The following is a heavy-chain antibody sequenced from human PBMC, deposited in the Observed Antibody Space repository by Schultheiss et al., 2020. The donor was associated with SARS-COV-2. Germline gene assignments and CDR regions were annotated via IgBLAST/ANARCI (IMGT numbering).Heavy chain of an antibody. CDR2: ISSSDTI. Sequence: GGSLRLSCSASGFTFSYYYMHWFRQAPGKGLVWVSSISSSDTIYYADSVKGRFTISRDNAKNSLYLQMNSLRAEDTAVYYCARGPLTYYYDSSGYIFDYWGQGTLVTVSS. V-gene: IGHV3-69-1*01. D-gene: IGHD3-22*01. J-gene: IGHJ4*02. CDR1: GFTFSYYY. CDR3: ARGPLTYYYDSSGYIFDY.